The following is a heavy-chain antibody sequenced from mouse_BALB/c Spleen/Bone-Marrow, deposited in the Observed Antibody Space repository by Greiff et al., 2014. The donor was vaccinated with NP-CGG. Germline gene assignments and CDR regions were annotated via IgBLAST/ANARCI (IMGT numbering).Heavy chain of an antibody. Sequence: EVMLVESGGGLVKPGGSLKLSCAASGFTFSDFYVYWVRQTPEKRLEWVATISYGGSYIYYPDSVRGRFTISRDDAKNNLYLQMSRLKSEDTAMYYCARDRGVQGYAMDYWGQGTSVTVSS. D-gene: IGHD2-14*01. J-gene: IGHJ4*01. CDR2: ISYGGSYI. CDR1: GFTFSDFY. V-gene: IGHV5-4*02. CDR3: ARDRGVQGYAMDY.